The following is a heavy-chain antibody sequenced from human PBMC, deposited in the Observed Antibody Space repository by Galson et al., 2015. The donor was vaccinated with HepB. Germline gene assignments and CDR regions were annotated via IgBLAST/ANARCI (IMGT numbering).Heavy chain of an antibody. CDR3: VRWGSFDS. CDR2: IKQDGSEQ. V-gene: IGHV3-7*01. D-gene: IGHD3-16*01. Sequence: SLRLSCAASGFTFSTFWMSWVRLAPGRGLEWVANIKQDGSEQYYRDSVRGRFAISSDNAKNSVTLQMNSLRVEDTAVYYCVRWGSFDSWGQGTLVIVSS. CDR1: GFTFSTFW. J-gene: IGHJ4*02.